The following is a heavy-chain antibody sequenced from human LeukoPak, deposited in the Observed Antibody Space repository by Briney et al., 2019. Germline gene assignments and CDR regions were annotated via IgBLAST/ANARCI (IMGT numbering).Heavy chain of an antibody. J-gene: IGHJ4*02. D-gene: IGHD6-13*01. Sequence: SETLSLTCAVYGGSFSGYYWSWIRQPPGKGLEWIGEINHSGSTNYNPSLKSRVTISVDTSKNQFSLKLSSVTAADTAVYYCARHGVFGSSWYGGYFDYWGQGTLVTVSS. CDR2: INHSGST. V-gene: IGHV4-34*01. CDR1: GGSFSGYY. CDR3: ARHGVFGSSWYGGYFDY.